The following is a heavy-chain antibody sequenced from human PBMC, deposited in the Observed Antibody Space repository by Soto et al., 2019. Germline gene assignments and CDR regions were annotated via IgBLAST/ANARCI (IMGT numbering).Heavy chain of an antibody. CDR1: GLTFSDYY. CDR2: ITSSGSYT. J-gene: IGHJ6*02. Sequence: GGSLRLSCAAPGLTFSDYYMSWIRQAPGKGLEWVSYITSSGSYTKYADSVQGRFTISRDNAKNSLYLQMNSLRAEDTAVYYCARFYYDSSGYLPSPYYYYYGMDVWGQGTTVTVSS. V-gene: IGHV3-11*06. CDR3: ARFYYDSSGYLPSPYYYYYGMDV. D-gene: IGHD3-22*01.